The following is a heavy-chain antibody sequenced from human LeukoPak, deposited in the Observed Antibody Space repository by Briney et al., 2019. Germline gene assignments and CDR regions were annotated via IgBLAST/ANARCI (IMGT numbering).Heavy chain of an antibody. CDR3: AKSQRWLQLNHWFDP. CDR1: GFTFDDYA. CDR2: ISGDGGST. D-gene: IGHD5-24*01. Sequence: PGGPLRLSCAASGFTFDDYAMHWDRQAPGKGLEWVSLISGDGGSTYYADSVKGRFTISRDNSKNSLYLQMNSLRTEDTALYYCAKSQRWLQLNHWFDPWGQGTLVTVSS. V-gene: IGHV3-43*02. J-gene: IGHJ5*02.